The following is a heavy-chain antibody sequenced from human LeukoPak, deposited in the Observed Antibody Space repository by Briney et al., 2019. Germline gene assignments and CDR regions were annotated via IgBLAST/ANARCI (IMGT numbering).Heavy chain of an antibody. J-gene: IGHJ6*03. Sequence: SETLSLTCTVSGGSISSSSYYWGWIRQPPGKGLEWIGSIYYSGSTYYNPSLKSRVTISVDTSKNQFSLKLSSVTAADTAVYYCANLLEYYYGSGSYSGYYYYMDVWGKGTTVTVSS. V-gene: IGHV4-39*01. CDR2: IYYSGST. CDR1: GGSISSSSYY. D-gene: IGHD3-10*01. CDR3: ANLLEYYYGSGSYSGYYYYMDV.